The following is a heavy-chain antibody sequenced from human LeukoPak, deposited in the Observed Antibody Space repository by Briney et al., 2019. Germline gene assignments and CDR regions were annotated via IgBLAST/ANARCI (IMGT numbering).Heavy chain of an antibody. Sequence: PSETLSLTCTVSGGSISSSSYYWDWIRQPPGKGLEWIGSIYYSGSTYYNPSLKSRVTISVDTSKNQFSLKLSSVTAADTAVYYCARQYSYQYYFDYWGQGTLVTVSS. D-gene: IGHD5-18*01. CDR3: ARQYSYQYYFDY. CDR2: IYYSGST. V-gene: IGHV4-39*01. CDR1: GGSISSSSYY. J-gene: IGHJ4*02.